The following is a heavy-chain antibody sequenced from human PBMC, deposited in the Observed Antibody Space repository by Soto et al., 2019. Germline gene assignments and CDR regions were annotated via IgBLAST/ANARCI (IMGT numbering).Heavy chain of an antibody. CDR1: GGSISSSIYY. J-gene: IGHJ4*02. CDR3: ARPAYYDILTGYQFDY. CDR2: IYYSGST. D-gene: IGHD3-9*01. Sequence: SETLSLTCTVSGGSISSSIYYWGWIRQPPGKGLEWIGSIYYSGSTYYNPSLKSRVTISVDTSKNQFSLKLSSVTAADTAVYYCARPAYYDILTGYQFDYWGQGTLVTVSS. V-gene: IGHV4-39*01.